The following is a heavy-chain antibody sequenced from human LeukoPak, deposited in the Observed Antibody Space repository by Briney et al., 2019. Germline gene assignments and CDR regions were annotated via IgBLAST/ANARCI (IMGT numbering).Heavy chain of an antibody. J-gene: IGHJ4*02. CDR2: IYHSGST. D-gene: IGHD3-22*01. Sequence: SETLSLTCTVSGYSISSGYYWGWIRQPPGKGLEWIGSIYHSGSTYYNPSLKSRVTISVDTSKNQFSLKLSSVTSADTAVYYCARHTYYYDSSGFSPYFDYWGEGTLVTVSS. CDR1: GYSISSGYY. V-gene: IGHV4-38-2*02. CDR3: ARHTYYYDSSGFSPYFDY.